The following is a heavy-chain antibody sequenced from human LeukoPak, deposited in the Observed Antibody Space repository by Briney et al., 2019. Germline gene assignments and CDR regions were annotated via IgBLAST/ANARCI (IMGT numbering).Heavy chain of an antibody. V-gene: IGHV4-34*01. CDR2: INHSGST. J-gene: IGHJ5*02. CDR3: ARKAIDLVVAYNWFDP. CDR1: GGSFSGYY. Sequence: SETLSLTCAVYGGSFSGYYWSWIRQPPGKGLEWIGEINHSGSTNYNPSLKSRVTISVDTSKNQSSLKLSSVTAADTAVYYCARKAIDLVVAYNWFDPWGQGTLVTVSS. D-gene: IGHD2-15*01.